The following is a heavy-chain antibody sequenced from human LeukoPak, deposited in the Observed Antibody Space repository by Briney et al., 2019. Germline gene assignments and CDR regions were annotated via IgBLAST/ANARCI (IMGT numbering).Heavy chain of an antibody. CDR1: GFTVSSNY. D-gene: IGHD3-9*01. J-gene: IGHJ5*02. V-gene: IGHV3-53*01. CDR2: IYSGGST. Sequence: PGGSLRLSCAASGFTVSSNYMSWVRQAPGKGLEWVSVIYSGGSTYYADSVKGRFTISRDNSKNTLYLQMNGLRAEDTAVYYCARVIYDILTGPMWFDPWGQGTLVTVSS. CDR3: ARVIYDILTGPMWFDP.